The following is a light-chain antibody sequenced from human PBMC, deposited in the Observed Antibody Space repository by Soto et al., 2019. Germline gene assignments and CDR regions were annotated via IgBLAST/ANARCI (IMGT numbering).Light chain of an antibody. CDR1: QSVSSY. CDR3: QQRSTWQVT. Sequence: EIVLTQSPATLSLSPGQRSTHLCRASQSVSSYLAWYQQKPGQPPRLLIYDASTMASGIPARFSGSGSGTDFTLTISSLEPEDFAVYYCQQRSTWQVTFGQGTRPEIK. CDR2: DAS. J-gene: IGKJ5*01. V-gene: IGKV3-11*01.